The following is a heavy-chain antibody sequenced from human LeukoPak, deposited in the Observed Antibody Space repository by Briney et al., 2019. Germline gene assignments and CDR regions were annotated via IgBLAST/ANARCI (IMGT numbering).Heavy chain of an antibody. D-gene: IGHD6-13*01. CDR2: IYSGGST. Sequence: PGGSLRLSCAASGFTVSSNYMSWVRQAPGKGLEWVSVIYSGGSTYYADSVKGRFTISRDNSKNTLYLQMNSLRAEDTAVYYCARDRNAEGIAAAGQNDYWGQGTLVTVSS. J-gene: IGHJ4*02. CDR1: GFTVSSNY. V-gene: IGHV3-66*01. CDR3: ARDRNAEGIAAAGQNDY.